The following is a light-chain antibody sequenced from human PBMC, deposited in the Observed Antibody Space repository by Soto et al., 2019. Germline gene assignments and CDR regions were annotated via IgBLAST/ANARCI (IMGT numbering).Light chain of an antibody. CDR1: QSISSW. CDR2: DAS. J-gene: IGKJ1*01. Sequence: DIQMTQSPSTLSASVGDRVTITCRASQSISSWLAWYQQKPGKAPKLLIYDASSLESGVPSRFSGSGSGTEFTLTISSLQPDDFATYYCQQYNSXSPKTFGQGTKVDIX. V-gene: IGKV1-5*01. CDR3: QQYNSXSPKT.